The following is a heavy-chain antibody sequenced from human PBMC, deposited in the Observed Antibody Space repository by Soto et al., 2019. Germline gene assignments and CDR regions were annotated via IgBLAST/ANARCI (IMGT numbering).Heavy chain of an antibody. D-gene: IGHD3-22*01. CDR2: ISGSGGST. CDR3: AKDTTYYYDTPGHPDAMDV. Sequence: CTASGWEFVYISVISVCLATGKGLEWVSAISGSGGSTYYADSVKGRFTISRDNSKNTLYLQMNSLRAEDTAVYYCAKDTTYYYDTPGHPDAMDVCGQGTTVTVYS. CDR1: GWEFVYIS. J-gene: IGHJ6*02. V-gene: IGHV3-23*01.